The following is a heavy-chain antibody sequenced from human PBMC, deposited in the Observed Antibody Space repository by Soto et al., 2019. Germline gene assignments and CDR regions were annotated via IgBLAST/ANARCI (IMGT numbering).Heavy chain of an antibody. D-gene: IGHD3-10*01. CDR3: AIGPYLILHSPGTHWFDP. Sequence: ASVKVSCKASGGTFSSYAISWVRQAPGQGLEWMGGIIPIFGTANYAQKFQGRVTITADESTSTAYMELSSLRSEDTAVYYCAIGPYLILHSPGTHWFDPWGQGTLVTVSS. V-gene: IGHV1-69*13. CDR2: IIPIFGTA. CDR1: GGTFSSYA. J-gene: IGHJ5*02.